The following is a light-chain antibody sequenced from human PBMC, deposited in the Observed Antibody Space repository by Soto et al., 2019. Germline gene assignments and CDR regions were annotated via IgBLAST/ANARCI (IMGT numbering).Light chain of an antibody. CDR3: QKHGFAPFT. V-gene: IGKV1-27*01. Sequence: DIQMTQSPSSLSASVGDRVTITCRASRDINNYLAWYQQKPGKVPKLLIYSASSLQSGVPSRFSGSGSGTEFTLTLSSLQSEDVATYYCQKHGFAPFTFGPGTKVDIK. J-gene: IGKJ3*01. CDR1: RDINNY. CDR2: SAS.